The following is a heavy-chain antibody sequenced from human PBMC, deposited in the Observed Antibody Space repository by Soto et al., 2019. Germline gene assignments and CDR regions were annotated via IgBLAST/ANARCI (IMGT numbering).Heavy chain of an antibody. D-gene: IGHD3-22*01. CDR3: VRDRALDSSGHWFDT. Sequence: SETLSLTCTVSCRPVSSGGYYWTWIRQHPGRGLEWIGYIYHIGSPYYNPSLENRVTISLDTSKNQFSLNLTSVTAADTAIYYCVRDRALDSSGHWFDTWGQGTLVTVSS. CDR1: CRPVSSGGYY. J-gene: IGHJ5*02. CDR2: IYHIGSP. V-gene: IGHV4-31*03.